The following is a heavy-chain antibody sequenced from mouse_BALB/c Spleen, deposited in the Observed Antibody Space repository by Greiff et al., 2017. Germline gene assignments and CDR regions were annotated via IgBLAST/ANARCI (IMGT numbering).Heavy chain of an antibody. V-gene: IGHV1S34*01. CDR2: ISCYNGAT. CDR1: GYSFTGYY. J-gene: IGHJ4*01. D-gene: IGHD2-1*01. Sequence: LVKTGASVKISCKASGYSFTGYYMHWVKQSHGKSLEWIGYISCYNGATSYNQKFKGKATFTVDTSSSTAYMQFNSLTSEDSAVYYCARLDGNYVGAMDYWGQGTSVTVSS. CDR3: ARLDGNYVGAMDY.